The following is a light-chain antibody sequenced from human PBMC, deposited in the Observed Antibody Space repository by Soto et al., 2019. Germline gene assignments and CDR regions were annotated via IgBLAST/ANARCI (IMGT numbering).Light chain of an antibody. CDR3: ISFTSRHIYV. Sequence: QSVMTQPPSVSAAPGQKVTISCSGSSSNIGGNSVSWYQQLPGTAPKLLIYDVTNRPSGISNRFSGSKSGNTASLTISGLQTEDEADYYCISFTSRHIYVFGTGTKLTVL. CDR1: SSNIGGNS. J-gene: IGLJ1*01. V-gene: IGLV1-51*01. CDR2: DVT.